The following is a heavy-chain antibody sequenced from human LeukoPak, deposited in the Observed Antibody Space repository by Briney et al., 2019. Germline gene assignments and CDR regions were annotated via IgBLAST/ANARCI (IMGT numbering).Heavy chain of an antibody. CDR3: ARVGYSGYDAPHKYFDY. J-gene: IGHJ4*02. Sequence: GGSLRLSCAASGFTFSSFTMNWVRQAPGKGLEWVSSISSSSTYKDYIDSVKGRFTISRDNANNSLYLQINNLRAEDTAVYYCARVGYSGYDAPHKYFDYWGQGTLVTVSS. D-gene: IGHD5-12*01. V-gene: IGHV3-21*04. CDR1: GFTFSSFT. CDR2: ISSSSTYK.